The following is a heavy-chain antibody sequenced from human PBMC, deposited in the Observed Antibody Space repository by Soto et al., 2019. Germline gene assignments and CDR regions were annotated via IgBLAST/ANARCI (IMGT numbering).Heavy chain of an antibody. V-gene: IGHV5-51*01. J-gene: IGHJ6*02. CDR2: IYPGDSDT. CDR1: GYSFTSYW. D-gene: IGHD1-1*01. Sequence: PGESLKISCKGSGYSFTSYWIGWVRQMPGKGLEWMGIIYPGDSDTRYSPSFQGQVTISADKSISTAYLQWSSLKASDTAMYYCATPGPRWNQRGSNYYYYGMDVWGQGTTVTVSS. CDR3: ATPGPRWNQRGSNYYYYGMDV.